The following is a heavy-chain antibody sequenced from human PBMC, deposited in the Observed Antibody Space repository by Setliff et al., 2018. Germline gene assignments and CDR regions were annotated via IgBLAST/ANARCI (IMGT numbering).Heavy chain of an antibody. D-gene: IGHD3-3*01. J-gene: IGHJ5*02. CDR3: ARDDYDFRTGLAAP. CDR1: GFTFSSLW. CDR2: INQGGGAQ. Sequence: PGGSLRLSCAVSGFTFSSLWMSWVRQAPGKGLEWVANINQGGGAQFYVDSVQGRFTISRENAKNSLYLQMNSLRVDDTAVYYCARDDYDFRTGLAAPWGQGTLVTVSS. V-gene: IGHV3-7*01.